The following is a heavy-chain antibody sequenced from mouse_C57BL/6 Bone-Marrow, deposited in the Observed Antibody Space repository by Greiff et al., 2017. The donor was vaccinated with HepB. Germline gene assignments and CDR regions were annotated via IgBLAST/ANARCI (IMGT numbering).Heavy chain of an antibody. Sequence: QVQLKESGPELVKPGASVKISCKASGYAFSSSWMNWVKQRPGKGLEWIGRIYPGDGDTNYNGKFKGKATLTADKSSSTAYMQLSSLTSEDSAVYFCAKAYGSSYPAWFAYWGQGTLVTVSA. CDR1: GYAFSSSW. CDR3: AKAYGSSYPAWFAY. J-gene: IGHJ3*01. V-gene: IGHV1-82*01. CDR2: IYPGDGDT. D-gene: IGHD1-1*01.